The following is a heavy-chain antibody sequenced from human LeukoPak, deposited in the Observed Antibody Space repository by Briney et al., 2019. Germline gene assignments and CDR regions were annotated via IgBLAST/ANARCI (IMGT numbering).Heavy chain of an antibody. CDR3: ARAKGGDYDFWSGYYYYYGMDV. Sequence: PGGSLRLSCAASGFTFSSYSMTWVRQAPGKGLEWVSSISSSSSYIYYADSVKGRFTISRDNAKNSLYLQMNSLRAEDTAVYYCARAKGGDYDFWSGYYYYYGMDVWGQGTTVTVSS. D-gene: IGHD3-3*01. CDR1: GFTFSSYS. CDR2: ISSSSSYI. V-gene: IGHV3-21*01. J-gene: IGHJ6*02.